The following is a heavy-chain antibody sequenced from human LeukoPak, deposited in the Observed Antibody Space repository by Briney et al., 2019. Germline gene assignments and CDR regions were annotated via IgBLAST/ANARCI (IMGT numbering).Heavy chain of an antibody. CDR2: ISKTYSTI. V-gene: IGHV3-11*01. CDR3: ASAIVATDQDPPFDY. Sequence: GGSLRLSCAASGFTISDYYMSWIRQAPGKGLEWISYISKTYSTIYYADSVKGRFTISRDNAKNSLYLQMNSLRAEDTAVYYCASAIVATDQDPPFDYWGQGTLVTVSS. CDR1: GFTISDYY. J-gene: IGHJ4*02. D-gene: IGHD5-12*01.